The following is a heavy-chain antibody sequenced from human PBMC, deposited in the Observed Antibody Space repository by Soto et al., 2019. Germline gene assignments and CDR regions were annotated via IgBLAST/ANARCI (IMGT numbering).Heavy chain of an antibody. J-gene: IGHJ4*02. V-gene: IGHV4-31*03. CDR2: IYYSGST. D-gene: IGHD6-13*01. Sequence: SETLSLTCTVSGGSISSGGYYWSWIRQHPGKGLEWIGYIYYSGSTYYNPSLKSRVTISVDTSKNQFSLKLSSVTAADTAVYYCARDASGSSWANFDYWGQGTLVTVSS. CDR1: GGSISSGGYY. CDR3: ARDASGSSWANFDY.